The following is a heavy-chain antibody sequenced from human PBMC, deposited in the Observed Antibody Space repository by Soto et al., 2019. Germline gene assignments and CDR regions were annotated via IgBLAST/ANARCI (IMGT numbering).Heavy chain of an antibody. CDR1: GGTFSSYA. Sequence: AVKVSCKASGGTFSSYAISWGRQAPGQGLEWMGGIIPTFGTANYAQKFQGRVTITADESTSTAYMELSSLRSEDTAVYYCARSSRSMYSWTQIDYWGQGTLVTVSS. D-gene: IGHD1-26*01. CDR2: IIPTFGTA. CDR3: ARSSRSMYSWTQIDY. J-gene: IGHJ4*02. V-gene: IGHV1-69*13.